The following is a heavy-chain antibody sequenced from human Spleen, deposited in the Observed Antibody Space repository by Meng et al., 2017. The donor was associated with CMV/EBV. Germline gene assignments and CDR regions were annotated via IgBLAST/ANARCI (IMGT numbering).Heavy chain of an antibody. D-gene: IGHD2-2*01. J-gene: IGHJ4*02. CDR2: IRSKANSYAT. Sequence: GESLKISCAASGFTFSGSAMHWVRQASGKGLEWVGRIRSKANSYATAYAASVKGRFTISRDDSKNTAYLHMNSLKTEDTAVYYCTRLWDGYCSSTSCYQGTGFDYWGQGTLVTVSS. V-gene: IGHV3-73*01. CDR1: GFTFSGSA. CDR3: TRLWDGYCSSTSCYQGTGFDY.